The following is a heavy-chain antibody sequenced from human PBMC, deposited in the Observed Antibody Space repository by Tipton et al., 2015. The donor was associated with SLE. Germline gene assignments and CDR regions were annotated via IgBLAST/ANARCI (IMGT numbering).Heavy chain of an antibody. V-gene: IGHV4-39*07. CDR3: ARGGLGVSYYYYMDV. J-gene: IGHJ6*03. D-gene: IGHD1-26*01. CDR1: GGSISSSSSY. CDR2: IYYRGGT. Sequence: TLSLTCTVSGGSISSSSSYWGWIRQPPGKGLEWIGSIYYRGGTHYNPSLKSRVTVSVDTSKNQFSLKLTSVTAADTAVYYCARGGLGVSYYYYMDVWGKGTTVTVSS.